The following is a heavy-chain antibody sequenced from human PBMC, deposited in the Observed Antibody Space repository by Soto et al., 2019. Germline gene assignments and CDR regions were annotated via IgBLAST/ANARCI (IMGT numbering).Heavy chain of an antibody. V-gene: IGHV3-33*01. CDR1: GGIFHGYG. D-gene: IGHD5-12*01. J-gene: IGHJ4*02. CDR2: IRFDGSNE. CDR3: ARDDGGGWLRFDS. Sequence: QEQLVESGGGVVQPGTSLRLSCAVPGGIFHGYGMHWVRQAPGKGLEWVAIIRFDGSNEEYADSVKGRVTISRYNSKNTLYLHMNSLRDEDTAVYYCARDDGGGWLRFDSWGRGTLVTVSS.